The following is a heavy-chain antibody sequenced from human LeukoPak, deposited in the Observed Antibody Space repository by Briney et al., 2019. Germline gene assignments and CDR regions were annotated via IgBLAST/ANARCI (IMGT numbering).Heavy chain of an antibody. CDR1: GFLFNTYA. Sequence: GRSLRLSCAASGFLFNTYAMHWVRQAPGKGLEWVAVISYDGSNKYFADSVKGRFTISRDDSKNTMYLQMSSLRGEDTAVYYCARDFRNGDFDYWGQGTLVTVSS. CDR2: ISYDGSNK. D-gene: IGHD4-17*01. V-gene: IGHV3-30-3*01. J-gene: IGHJ4*02. CDR3: ARDFRNGDFDY.